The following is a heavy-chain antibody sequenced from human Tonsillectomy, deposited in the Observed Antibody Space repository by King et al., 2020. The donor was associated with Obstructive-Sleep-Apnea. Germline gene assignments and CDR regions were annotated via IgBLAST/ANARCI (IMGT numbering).Heavy chain of an antibody. J-gene: IGHJ6*02. D-gene: IGHD3-16*01. Sequence: VQLQESGPGLVKPSQTLSLTCTVSGGSISSGGYHWSWIRQHPGKGLEWIGYIYDSGSTYYNPSLKSRVSISVVTSKNEFSLKLSSVTAADTAVYYCARLPGGNYGLDVWGQGTTVTVSS. CDR2: IYDSGST. CDR3: ARLPGGNYGLDV. CDR1: GGSISSGGYH. V-gene: IGHV4-31*03.